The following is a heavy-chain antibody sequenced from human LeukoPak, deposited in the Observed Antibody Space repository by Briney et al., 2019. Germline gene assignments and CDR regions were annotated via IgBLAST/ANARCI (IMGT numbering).Heavy chain of an antibody. J-gene: IGHJ5*02. CDR3: AREAVTPGGNWFDP. CDR1: GGSISSSSYY. Sequence: SETLSLTCTVSGGSISSSSYYWRWIRQPPGTGLEWIGYIYYSGSTYYNPSLKSRVTISVDTSKNQFSLKLSSVTAADTAVYYCAREAVTPGGNWFDPWGQGTLVTVSS. CDR2: IYYSGST. D-gene: IGHD3-10*01. V-gene: IGHV4-30-4*08.